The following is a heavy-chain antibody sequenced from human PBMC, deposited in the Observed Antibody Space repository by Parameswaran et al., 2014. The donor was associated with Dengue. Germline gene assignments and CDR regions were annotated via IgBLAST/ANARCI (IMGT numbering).Heavy chain of an antibody. D-gene: IGHD5-24*01. CDR2: ISHDGSNE. Sequence: GSLRLSCAASGFTFSDYGMYWVRQAPGKGLEWVAAISHDGSNEYYVDSVKGRFTVSRDNSKNTLFLQMNSLRGEDTAVYYCAKNRDVDSPPSWGQGTLVTVSS. V-gene: IGHV3-30*18. CDR1: GFTFSDYG. J-gene: IGHJ4*02. CDR3: AKNRDVDSPPS.